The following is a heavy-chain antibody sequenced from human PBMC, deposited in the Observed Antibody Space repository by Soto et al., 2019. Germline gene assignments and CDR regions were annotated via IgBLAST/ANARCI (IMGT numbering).Heavy chain of an antibody. J-gene: IGHJ4*02. V-gene: IGHV1-2*02. CDR3: ARSLSTIGGRPDS. Sequence: ASVKVSCKASGYAFTGYYMHWVRQAPGQGLEWMGWINPNSGDTKYAQKFQGRVTMTRDTSTRTAYMEVSRLTSDDTAVYYCARSLSTIGGRPDSWGQGTLVTVSS. CDR1: GYAFTGYY. D-gene: IGHD6-6*01. CDR2: INPNSGDT.